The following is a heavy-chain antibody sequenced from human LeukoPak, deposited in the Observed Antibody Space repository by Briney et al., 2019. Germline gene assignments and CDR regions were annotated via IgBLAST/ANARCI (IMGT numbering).Heavy chain of an antibody. Sequence: PSETLSLTCTVSGGSISSYYWSWIRQPPGEGLEWIGYIYYSGSTNYNPSLKSRVTISVDTSKNQFSLKLSSVTAADTAVYYCARHGAPLAHYYMDVWGKGTTVTVSS. CDR3: ARHGAPLAHYYMDV. D-gene: IGHD3-16*01. V-gene: IGHV4-59*08. CDR2: IYYSGST. J-gene: IGHJ6*03. CDR1: GGSISSYY.